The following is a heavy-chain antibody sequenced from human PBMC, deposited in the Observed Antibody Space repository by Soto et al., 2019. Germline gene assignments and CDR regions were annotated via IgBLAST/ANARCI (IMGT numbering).Heavy chain of an antibody. J-gene: IGHJ6*03. CDR1: GFTFSSYA. V-gene: IGHV3-21*01. CDR3: ARWTVTKGYYYYYMDV. CDR2: ISSSSSYI. D-gene: IGHD4-17*01. Sequence: PGGSLRLSCAASGFTFSSYAMSWVRQAPGKGLEWVSSISSSSSYIYYADSVKGRFTISRDNAKNSLYLQMNSLRAEDTAVYYCARWTVTKGYYYYYMDVWGKGTTVTVSS.